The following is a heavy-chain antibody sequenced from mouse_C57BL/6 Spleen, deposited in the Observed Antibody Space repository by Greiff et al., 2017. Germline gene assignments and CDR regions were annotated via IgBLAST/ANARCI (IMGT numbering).Heavy chain of an antibody. V-gene: IGHV1-7*01. CDR1: GYTFTSYW. J-gene: IGHJ1*03. CDR3: ARSTMITDWYFDV. D-gene: IGHD2-4*01. Sequence: QVQLKESGAELAKPGASVKLSCKASGYTFTSYWMHWVKQRPGQGLEWIGYINPSSGYTKYNQKFKDKATLTADKSSSTAYMQLSSLTYEDSAVYYCARSTMITDWYFDVWGTGTTVTVSS. CDR2: INPSSGYT.